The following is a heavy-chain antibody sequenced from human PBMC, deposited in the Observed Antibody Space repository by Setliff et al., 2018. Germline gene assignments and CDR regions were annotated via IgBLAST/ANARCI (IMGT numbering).Heavy chain of an antibody. V-gene: IGHV1-69*05. CDR2: TIPMFGSA. Sequence: SVKVSCKASGGTFSRYAISWVRQAPGQGLEWMGGTIPMFGSANYAQKFQGRVTITTVGSTSTAYMELSSLRSEDTAVYYCARADYIRYFYMDAWGKGTTVTVSS. CDR1: GGTFSRYA. D-gene: IGHD4-4*01. CDR3: ARADYIRYFYMDA. J-gene: IGHJ6*03.